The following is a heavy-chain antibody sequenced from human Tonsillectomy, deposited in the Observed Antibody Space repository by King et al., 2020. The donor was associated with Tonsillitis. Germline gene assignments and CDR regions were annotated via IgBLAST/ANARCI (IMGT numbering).Heavy chain of an antibody. D-gene: IGHD4-17*01. CDR2: IYSSGST. CDR1: GDSISSYY. V-gene: IGHV4-4*07. J-gene: IGHJ4*02. CDR3: ARDSKHGDYVRVLDY. Sequence: QLQESGPGLVKPSETLSLTCTVSGDSISSYYWSWIRQPAGKGLEWIGRIYSSGSTNYNPSLKSRVTMSVDTSKNQFSLKLSSVTAADTAVYYCARDSKHGDYVRVLDYWGQGTLVTVSS.